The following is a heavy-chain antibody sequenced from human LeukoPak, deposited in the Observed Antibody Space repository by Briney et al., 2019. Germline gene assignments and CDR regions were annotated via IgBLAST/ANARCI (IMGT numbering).Heavy chain of an antibody. CDR2: IYPGDSDT. J-gene: IGHJ5*02. D-gene: IGHD2-15*01. CDR1: GYSFTSYW. CDR3: ARRRYCSGGSCYSDWFDP. V-gene: IGHV5-51*01. Sequence: GESLKISCKGSGYSFTSYWIGWVRQMPGKGPEWMGIIYPGDSDTRYSPSFQGQVTISADKSISTAYLQWSSLKASDTAMYYCARRRYCSGGSCYSDWFDPWGQGTLVTVSS.